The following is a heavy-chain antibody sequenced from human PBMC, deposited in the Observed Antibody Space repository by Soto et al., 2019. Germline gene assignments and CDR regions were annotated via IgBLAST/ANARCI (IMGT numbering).Heavy chain of an antibody. V-gene: IGHV3-23*01. Sequence: GGSLRLSCAASGFTFSVYAMSWVRQAPGKGLEWVSGISGTGGSTSYADSVKGRFTISRDNSKNTLSLQMDSLRADDTAVYYCAKDRYKWNPQALDYWGRGTLVTVS. CDR1: GFTFSVYA. CDR3: AKDRYKWNPQALDY. J-gene: IGHJ4*02. D-gene: IGHD1-20*01. CDR2: ISGTGGST.